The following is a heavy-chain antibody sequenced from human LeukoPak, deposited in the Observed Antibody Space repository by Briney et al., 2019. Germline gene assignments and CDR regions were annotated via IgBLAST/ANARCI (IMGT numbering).Heavy chain of an antibody. CDR3: ARIVSQRITMVRGVIIWFDP. CDR1: GGSFSGYY. J-gene: IGHJ5*02. D-gene: IGHD3-10*01. CDR2: INHSGST. V-gene: IGHV4-34*01. Sequence: SETLSLTCAVYGGSFSGYYWSWIRQPPGKGLEWIGEINHSGSTNYNPSLKSRVTISVDTSKNQFSLKLSSVTAADTAVYYCARIVSQRITMVRGVIIWFDPWGQGTLVTVSS.